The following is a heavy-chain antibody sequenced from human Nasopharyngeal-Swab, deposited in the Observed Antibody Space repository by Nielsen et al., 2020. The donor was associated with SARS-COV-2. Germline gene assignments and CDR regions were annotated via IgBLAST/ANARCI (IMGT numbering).Heavy chain of an antibody. D-gene: IGHD6-13*01. CDR2: ISSSSSYI. CDR3: ARDLSSSSRVFDY. CDR1: GFTFSSYS. J-gene: IGHJ4*02. V-gene: IGHV3-21*01. Sequence: LSLTCAASGFTFSSYSMNWVRQAPGKGLEWVSSISSSSSYIYYADSVKGRFTISRDNAKNSLYLQMNSLRAEDTAVYYCARDLSSSSRVFDYWGQGTLVTVSS.